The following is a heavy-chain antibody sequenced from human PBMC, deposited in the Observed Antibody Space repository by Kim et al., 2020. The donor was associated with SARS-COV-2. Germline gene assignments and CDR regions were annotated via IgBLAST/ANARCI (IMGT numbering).Heavy chain of an antibody. CDR1: GGSISSYY. V-gene: IGHV4-59*13. D-gene: IGHD6-6*01. CDR2: IYYSGST. Sequence: SETLSLTCTVSGGSISSYYWSWIRQPPGKGLEWIGYIYYSGSTNYNPSLKSRVTISVDTSKNQFSLKLSSVTAADTAVYYCARPFFEYSSSQPWFDPWGQGTLVTVSS. CDR3: ARPFFEYSSSQPWFDP. J-gene: IGHJ5*02.